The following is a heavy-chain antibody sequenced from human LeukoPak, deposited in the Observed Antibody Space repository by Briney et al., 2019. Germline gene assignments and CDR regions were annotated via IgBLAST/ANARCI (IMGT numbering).Heavy chain of an antibody. V-gene: IGHV4-59*08. J-gene: IGHJ3*01. CDR1: GGSISSYY. CDR3: ARHKNSASNVFDV. D-gene: IGHD1-7*01. Sequence: PSETLSLTCTVSGGSISSYYWNWIRQPPGKGLEWIGYIYYSGSANYNPSLESRVTISVDTSKNQFSLRLSSVTAADTAVYYCARHKNSASNVFDVWGQGTMVTVSS. CDR2: IYYSGSA.